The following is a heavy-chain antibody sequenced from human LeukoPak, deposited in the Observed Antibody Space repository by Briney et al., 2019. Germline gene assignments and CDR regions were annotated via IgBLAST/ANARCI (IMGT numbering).Heavy chain of an antibody. CDR1: GFTFSSYA. V-gene: IGHV3-23*01. D-gene: IGHD3-22*01. J-gene: IGHJ3*02. CDR3: AKGYYYDSSGYYFRSDAFDI. Sequence: QPGGSLRLSCAASGFTFSSYAMSWVRQAPGKGLGWVSSITGSSASTYYADSVKGRFTISRDNSKNTLYLQMNSLRAEDTAVYYCAKGYYYDSSGYYFRSDAFDIWGQGTMVTVSS. CDR2: ITGSSAST.